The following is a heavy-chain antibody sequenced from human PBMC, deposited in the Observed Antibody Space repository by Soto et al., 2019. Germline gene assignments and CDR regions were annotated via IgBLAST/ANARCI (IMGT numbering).Heavy chain of an antibody. V-gene: IGHV4-34*01. Sequence: PSETLSLTCAVYGGSFSGYYWSWIRQPPGKGLEWIGEINHSGSTNYNPSLKSRVTISVDTSKNQFSLKLSSVTAADTAVYYCARGPYYDFWSGYFSDYYYYGMDVWGQGTTVTVSS. D-gene: IGHD3-3*01. J-gene: IGHJ6*02. CDR1: GGSFSGYY. CDR3: ARGPYYDFWSGYFSDYYYYGMDV. CDR2: INHSGST.